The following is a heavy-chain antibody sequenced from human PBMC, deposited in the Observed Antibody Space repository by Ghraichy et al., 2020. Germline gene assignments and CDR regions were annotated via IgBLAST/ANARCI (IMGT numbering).Heavy chain of an antibody. CDR2: TYYRSKWYN. J-gene: IGHJ4*02. CDR3: ARDKPHRPKAGNFDY. CDR1: GDSVSSNTAS. Sequence: SQTLSLTCAISGDSVSSNTASWNWIRQSPSRGLEWLGRTYYRSKWYNDYAVSVKSRITINPDTSKNQFSLQLNSVTPEDTAVYYCARDKPHRPKAGNFDYWGQGTLFTVSS. D-gene: IGHD6-13*01. V-gene: IGHV6-1*01.